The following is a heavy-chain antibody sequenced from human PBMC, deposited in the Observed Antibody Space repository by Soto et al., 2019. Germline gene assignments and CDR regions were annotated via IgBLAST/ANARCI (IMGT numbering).Heavy chain of an antibody. CDR2: IYYSGST. D-gene: IGHD4-4*01. Sequence: SETLSLTCTVSGGSISSYYWSWIRQPPGKGLEWIGYIYYSGSTDYNPSLKSRVTISVDTSKNQLSLKLSSVTAADTAVYYCARHDKSLHFFDYWGQGTLVTVSS. J-gene: IGHJ4*02. V-gene: IGHV4-59*08. CDR3: ARHDKSLHFFDY. CDR1: GGSISSYY.